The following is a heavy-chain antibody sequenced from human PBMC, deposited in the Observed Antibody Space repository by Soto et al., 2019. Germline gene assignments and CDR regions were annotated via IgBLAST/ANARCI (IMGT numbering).Heavy chain of an antibody. Sequence: GGSLRLSCAASGFTFSSYAMHWVRQAPGKGLEYVSAISSNGGSTYYANSVKGRFTISRDNSKNTLYLQMGSLRAEDTAVYHCARARDYYGAGYDYWGQGILVTVSS. D-gene: IGHD3-10*01. CDR3: ARARDYYGAGYDY. CDR2: ISSNGGST. CDR1: GFTFSSYA. V-gene: IGHV3-64*01. J-gene: IGHJ4*02.